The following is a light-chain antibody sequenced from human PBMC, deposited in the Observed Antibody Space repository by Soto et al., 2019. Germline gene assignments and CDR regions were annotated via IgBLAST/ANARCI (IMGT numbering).Light chain of an antibody. CDR3: QQYNNWTPIT. Sequence: EIVMTQSPATLSVSPGERATLSCRASQSVSSNLAWYQQKPGQAPRLLIYGASTRATGIPARFSGSGSGTAFTLTISSLQSEDFAVYYCQQYNNWTPITFGQGTQLEI. V-gene: IGKV3-15*01. CDR2: GAS. CDR1: QSVSSN. J-gene: IGKJ5*01.